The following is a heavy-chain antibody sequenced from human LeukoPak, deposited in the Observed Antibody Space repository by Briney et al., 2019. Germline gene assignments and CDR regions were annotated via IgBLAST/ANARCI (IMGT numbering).Heavy chain of an antibody. CDR2: IYYRGIT. CDR3: ARLTDGNTYGHEGTFDY. CDR1: GGSISSSSYY. Sequence: SETLSLTXTVSGGSISSSSYYWGWIRQPPGKGLEWIGSIYYRGITYYNPSLKSRVAISVDTSKNQFSLKLSSVTAGDTAVYYCARLTDGNTYGHEGTFDYWGQGTLVTVSS. D-gene: IGHD5-18*01. V-gene: IGHV4-39*01. J-gene: IGHJ4*02.